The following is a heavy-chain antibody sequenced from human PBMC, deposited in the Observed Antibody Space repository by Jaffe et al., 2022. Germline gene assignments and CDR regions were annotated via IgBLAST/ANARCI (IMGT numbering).Heavy chain of an antibody. J-gene: IGHJ4*02. CDR3: ARGPPSIAVAGLYYFDY. Sequence: QVQLVQSGAEVKKPGASVKVSCKASGYTFTGYYMHWVRQAPGQGLEWMGWINPNSGGTNYAQKFQGRVTMTRDTSISTAYMELSRLRSDDTAVYYCARGPPSIAVAGLYYFDYWGQGTLVTVSS. CDR1: GYTFTGYY. D-gene: IGHD6-19*01. V-gene: IGHV1-2*02. CDR2: INPNSGGT.